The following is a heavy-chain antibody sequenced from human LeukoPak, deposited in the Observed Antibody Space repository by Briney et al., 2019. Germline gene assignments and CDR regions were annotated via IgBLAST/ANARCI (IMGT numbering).Heavy chain of an antibody. D-gene: IGHD6-19*01. CDR1: GGXLSSDY. V-gene: IGHV4-59*01. J-gene: IGHJ4*02. CDR2: INYNGRT. Sequence: SETLSLTCTVSGGXLSSDYCSWIRQPPGKGLEWIAYINYNGRTNYNPSLKSRVSISLDTSKNQFSLKLSSVTAADTAVYYCAKGAGWYGVWGQGALVTVSS. CDR3: AKGAGWYGV.